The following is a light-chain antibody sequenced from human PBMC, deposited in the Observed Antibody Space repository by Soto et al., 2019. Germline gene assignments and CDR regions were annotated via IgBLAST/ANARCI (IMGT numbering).Light chain of an antibody. CDR2: YDN. Sequence: SYELTQPPSVSVAPGRTARITCGGNNIGSKSVSWYQQRPGQAPVLVIYYDNDRPSGIPERFSGSNSGNTATLTISRVEAGDGADYYCHVWNSSARHGVLGGGTKLTVL. J-gene: IGLJ3*02. CDR3: HVWNSSARHGV. CDR1: NIGSKS. V-gene: IGLV3-21*04.